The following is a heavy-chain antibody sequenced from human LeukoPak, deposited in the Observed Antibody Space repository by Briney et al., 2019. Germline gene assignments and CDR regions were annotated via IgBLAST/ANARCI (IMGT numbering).Heavy chain of an antibody. CDR2: INHSGST. V-gene: IGHV4-34*01. CDR3: ARQWLVSPLFDY. CDR1: GGSFSGYY. J-gene: IGHJ4*02. Sequence: SETLSLTCAVYGGSFSGYYWSWIRKPPGKGLEWIGEINHSGSTNYNPSLRSRVTVSVHTSKNQLSLKLSSVTAADTAVYYCARQWLVSPLFDYWGQGTLVTVSS. D-gene: IGHD6-19*01.